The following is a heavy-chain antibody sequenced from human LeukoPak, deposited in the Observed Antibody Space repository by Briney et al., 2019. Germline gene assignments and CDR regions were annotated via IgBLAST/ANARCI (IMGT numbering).Heavy chain of an antibody. CDR1: GYTFSSYG. CDR2: ISTYNGNT. J-gene: IGHJ5*02. D-gene: IGHD1-26*01. Sequence: ASVKVSCKASGYTFSSYGITWVRQAPGQGLEWMGWISTYNGNTHYAQKLQGRVTMTTDTSTSPAYMELRSLTSDDPAAYYCARISGSYSADWFAPWGQGTLVTVSS. V-gene: IGHV1-18*01. CDR3: ARISGSYSADWFAP.